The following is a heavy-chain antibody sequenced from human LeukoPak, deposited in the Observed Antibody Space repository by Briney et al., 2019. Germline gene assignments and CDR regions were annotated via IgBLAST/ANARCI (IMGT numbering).Heavy chain of an antibody. Sequence: TSETLSLTCTVSGGSISSYYWSWIRQPPGKGLEWIGYIYYSGSTNYNPSLKSRVTISVDTSKNQFSLKLSSVTAADTAVYYCARDSGCGGDCFRRDYYYYGMDVWGQGTTVTVSS. CDR2: IYYSGST. J-gene: IGHJ6*02. V-gene: IGHV4-59*01. D-gene: IGHD2-21*02. CDR3: ARDSGCGGDCFRRDYYYYGMDV. CDR1: GGSISSYY.